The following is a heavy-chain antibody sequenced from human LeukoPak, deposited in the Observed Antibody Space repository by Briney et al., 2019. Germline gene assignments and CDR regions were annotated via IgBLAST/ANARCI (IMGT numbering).Heavy chain of an antibody. J-gene: IGHJ5*02. V-gene: IGHV3-30*04. D-gene: IGHD6-13*01. Sequence: GGSLRLSCAASGFTFSSYAMHWVRQAPGKGLEWVAVISYDGSNKYYADSMKGRFTISRDNSKNTLYLQMNSLRAEDTAVYYCARGDKELVFKRRKGGFDPWGQGTLVTVSS. CDR1: GFTFSSYA. CDR2: ISYDGSNK. CDR3: ARGDKELVFKRRKGGFDP.